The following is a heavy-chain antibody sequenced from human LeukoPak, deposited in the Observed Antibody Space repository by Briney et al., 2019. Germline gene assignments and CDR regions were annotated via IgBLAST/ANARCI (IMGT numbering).Heavy chain of an antibody. CDR2: INHSGST. CDR1: GGSFSGYY. J-gene: IGHJ3*02. D-gene: IGHD6-19*01. V-gene: IGHV4-34*01. CDR3: ARLGRQWLVLLSYAFDI. Sequence: KTSETLSLTCAVYGGSFSGYYWSWIRQPPGKGLEWIGEINHSGSTNYNPSLKSRVTISVDTSKNQFSLKLSSVTAADTAVYYCARLGRQWLVLLSYAFDIWGQGTMVTVSS.